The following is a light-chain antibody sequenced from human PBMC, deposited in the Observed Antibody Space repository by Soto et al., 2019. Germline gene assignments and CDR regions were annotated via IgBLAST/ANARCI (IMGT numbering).Light chain of an antibody. CDR2: EVS. Sequence: QSVLTQPASVSGSPGQSITISCTGTSSDVGSYNLVSWYQQHPGKAPKLMIYEVSKRPSGVSNRLSGSKSGNTASLTISGLQSEDEADYYCCSYADSSTLYVFGTGTKVTVL. CDR3: CSYADSSTLYV. CDR1: SSDVGSYNL. V-gene: IGLV2-23*02. J-gene: IGLJ1*01.